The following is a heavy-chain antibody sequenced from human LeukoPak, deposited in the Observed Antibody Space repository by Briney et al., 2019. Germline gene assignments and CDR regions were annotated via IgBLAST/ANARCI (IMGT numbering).Heavy chain of an antibody. J-gene: IGHJ6*02. CDR1: GGSISSYY. D-gene: IGHD1-1*01. CDR2: IYTSGSN. CDR3: ARALGGQLERPKLYYYYYGMDV. Sequence: PSETLSLTCTVSGGSISSYYWSWIRQPAGKGLEWIGRIYTSGSNNYNPSLKSRVTMSVDTSKNQFSLKLSSVTAADTAVYYCARALGGQLERPKLYYYYYGMDVWGQGTTVTVSS. V-gene: IGHV4-4*07.